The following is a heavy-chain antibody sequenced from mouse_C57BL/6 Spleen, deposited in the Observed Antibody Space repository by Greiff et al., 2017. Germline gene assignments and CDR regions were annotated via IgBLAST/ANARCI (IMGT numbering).Heavy chain of an antibody. D-gene: IGHD1-1*01. CDR2: IDPSDSYT. V-gene: IGHV1-69*01. CDR1: GYTFTSYW. J-gene: IGHJ4*01. CDR3: ARLVYYYGSSFYAMDY. Sequence: VKLQQPGAELVMPGASVKLSCKASGYTFTSYWMHWVKQRPGQGLEWIGEIDPSDSYTNYNQKFKGKSTLTVDKSSSTAYMQLSSLTSEDSAVYYCARLVYYYGSSFYAMDYWGQGTSVTVSS.